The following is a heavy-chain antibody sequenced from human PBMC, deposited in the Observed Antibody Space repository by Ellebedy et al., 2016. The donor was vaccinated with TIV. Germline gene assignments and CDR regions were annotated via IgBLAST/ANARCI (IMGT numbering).Heavy chain of an antibody. V-gene: IGHV4-61*08. J-gene: IGHJ4*02. CDR2: MYYSGSS. D-gene: IGHD3-10*01. CDR1: GGSVSSGDSD. Sequence: MPSETLSLTCTVSGGSVSSGDSDWTWIRQPPGKGLEWIGYMYYSGSSSYNPSLKSRVTISADPSQNQIFLKLTSVSAADAAVYYCVRGDDDFGSGTYHLWGRGTLVTVSS. CDR3: VRGDDDFGSGTYHL.